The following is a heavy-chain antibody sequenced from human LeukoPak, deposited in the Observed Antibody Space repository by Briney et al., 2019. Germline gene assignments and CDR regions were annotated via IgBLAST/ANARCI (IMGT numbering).Heavy chain of an antibody. V-gene: IGHV3-11*04. CDR1: GIIFSDYY. CDR3: ARDLDFWSGMTDH. Sequence: GGSLRLSCAASGIIFSDYYMSWIRQAPGKGLEWISYVSDSGSTKYYADSVKGRFTISRDNAKNSLYLQMNSLRAEDTAVYYCARDLDFWSGMTDHWGQGTLVTVSS. J-gene: IGHJ4*02. D-gene: IGHD3-3*01. CDR2: VSDSGSTK.